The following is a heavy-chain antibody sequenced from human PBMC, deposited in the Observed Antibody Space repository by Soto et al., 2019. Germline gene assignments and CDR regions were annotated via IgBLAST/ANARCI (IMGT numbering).Heavy chain of an antibody. CDR1: GGTFSSYA. D-gene: IGHD2-15*01. CDR3: ARVWYWSGGSCYYYSYGLDV. V-gene: IGHV1-69*05. J-gene: IGHJ6*02. CDR2: IIPIFGTA. Sequence: QVQLVQSGAEVKKPGSSVKVSCKASGGTFSSYAISWVRQAPGQGLEWMGGIIPIFGTANYAQKFQGRVTITQDEPTSLAYMELSSLRSEDTAVYYCARVWYWSGGSCYYYSYGLDVWGQGTTVTVSS.